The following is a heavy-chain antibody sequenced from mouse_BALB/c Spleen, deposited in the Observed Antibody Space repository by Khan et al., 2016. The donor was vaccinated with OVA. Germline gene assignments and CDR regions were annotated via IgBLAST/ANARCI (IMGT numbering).Heavy chain of an antibody. CDR1: GFNFSSYA. Sequence: EVELVESGGGLVKPGGSLKLSCAASGFNFSSYAMSWVRQTPEKRLEWVASISSGGSTYYPDSVKGRFTISRDNARNILYLQMSSLRSEDTAMYYCARGRSTTASWFAYWGQGTLVTVSA. D-gene: IGHD1-2*01. CDR2: ISSGGST. J-gene: IGHJ3*01. V-gene: IGHV5-6-5*01. CDR3: ARGRSTTASWFAY.